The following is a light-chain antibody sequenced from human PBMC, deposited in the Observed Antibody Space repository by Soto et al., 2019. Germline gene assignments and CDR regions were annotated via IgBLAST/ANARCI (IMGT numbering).Light chain of an antibody. CDR3: SSYTSSSTFGV. CDR1: NSDVGGYNY. CDR2: DVS. Sequence: QPVLTQPASGSGSPRQSITISCTGTNSDVGGYNYVSWYQQHPGKAPKLMIYDVSNRPSGVSNRFSGSKSGNTASLTISGLQAEDEADYYCSSYTSSSTFGVFGTG. V-gene: IGLV2-14*01. J-gene: IGLJ1*01.